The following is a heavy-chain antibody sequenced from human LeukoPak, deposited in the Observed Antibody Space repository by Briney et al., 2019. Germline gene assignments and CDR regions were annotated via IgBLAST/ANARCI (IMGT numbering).Heavy chain of an antibody. J-gene: IGHJ4*02. V-gene: IGHV3-30*04. CDR1: GFTFSSYA. D-gene: IGHD6-13*01. Sequence: PGGSLRLSCAASGFTFSSYAMHWVRQAPGKGLEWVALISYDGSNKYYADSVKGRFTISRDNSKNTLYLQMNSLRAEDTAVYYCAKDGRIAKSWYYFDYWGQGTLVTVSS. CDR2: ISYDGSNK. CDR3: AKDGRIAKSWYYFDY.